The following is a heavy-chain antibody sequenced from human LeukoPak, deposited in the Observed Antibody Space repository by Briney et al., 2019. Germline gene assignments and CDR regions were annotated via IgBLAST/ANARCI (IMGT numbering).Heavy chain of an antibody. J-gene: IGHJ4*02. CDR2: INPNSGGT. Sequence: ASVKVSCKASGYTFTGYYMHWVRQAPGQGLEWMGRINPNSGGTNYAQKFQGRVTMTRDTSISTAYMELSRLRSDDTAVYYCARDYREIATIIVFDYWGQGTLVTVS. D-gene: IGHD5-24*01. CDR3: ARDYREIATIIVFDY. CDR1: GYTFTGYY. V-gene: IGHV1-2*06.